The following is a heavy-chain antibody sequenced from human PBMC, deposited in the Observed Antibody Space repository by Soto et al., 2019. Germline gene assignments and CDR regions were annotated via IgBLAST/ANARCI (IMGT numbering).Heavy chain of an antibody. V-gene: IGHV1-8*01. J-gene: IGHJ4*02. Sequence: ASVKVSCKASGYTFSSYKINWVRQATGQGLEWMGWMNPNSGDTGYAQGFQGRVTMTRNSSISTAYMELSSLRSEDTAVYYCARGSGIVVVPAATENDYWGQGTLVTVSS. D-gene: IGHD2-2*01. CDR1: GYTFSSYK. CDR2: MNPNSGDT. CDR3: ARGSGIVVVPAATENDY.